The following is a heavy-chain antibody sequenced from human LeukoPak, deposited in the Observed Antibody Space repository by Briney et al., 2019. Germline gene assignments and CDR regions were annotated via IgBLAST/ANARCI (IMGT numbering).Heavy chain of an antibody. V-gene: IGHV5-51*01. CDR3: ARERSSGYYTEDAFDI. Sequence: GESLKISCKASGYSFTSYWIGGVRQMAEKGLERMGIIYPGDSDTRYSPSFQGQVTISADKSISTAYLQWSGLKASDTAMYYCARERSSGYYTEDAFDIWGQGTMVTVSS. J-gene: IGHJ3*02. CDR2: IYPGDSDT. D-gene: IGHD3-22*01. CDR1: GYSFTSYW.